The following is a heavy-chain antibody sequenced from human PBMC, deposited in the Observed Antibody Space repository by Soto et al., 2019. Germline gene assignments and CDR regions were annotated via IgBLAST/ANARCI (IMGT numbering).Heavy chain of an antibody. CDR1: GFSFGSYG. CDR3: ARALGHCSGGGCYTCPY. D-gene: IGHD2-15*01. CDR2: IWFDGSNK. Sequence: QVQLVESGGGVVQPGRSLRLSCAASGFSFGSYGMHWVRQAPGKGLEWVAIIWFDGSNKYYAESVKGRFTISRDNSKNTLFLQMNSLTADDTAVYYCARALGHCSGGGCYTCPYWGQGALVSVSS. V-gene: IGHV3-33*01. J-gene: IGHJ4*02.